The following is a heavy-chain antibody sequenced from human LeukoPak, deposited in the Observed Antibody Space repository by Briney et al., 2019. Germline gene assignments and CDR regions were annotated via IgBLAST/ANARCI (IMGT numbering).Heavy chain of an antibody. CDR3: AKSKYYYGSGSLQPITAFDY. Sequence: GGSLRLSCAASGFTFDDYAMHWVRQAPGKGLEWVSGISWNSGSIGYVDSVKGRFTISRDNAKNSLYLQMNSLRAEDTALYYCAKSKYYYGSGSLQPITAFDYWGQGTLVTVSS. CDR2: ISWNSGSI. CDR1: GFTFDDYA. J-gene: IGHJ4*02. D-gene: IGHD3-10*01. V-gene: IGHV3-9*01.